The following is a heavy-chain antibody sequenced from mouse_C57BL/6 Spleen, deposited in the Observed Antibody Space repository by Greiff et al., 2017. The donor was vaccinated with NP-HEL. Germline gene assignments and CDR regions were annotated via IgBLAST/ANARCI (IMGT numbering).Heavy chain of an antibody. CDR2: ISYDGSN. J-gene: IGHJ2*01. V-gene: IGHV3-6*01. Sequence: ESGPGLVKPSQSLSLTCSVTGYSITSGYYWNWIRQFPGNKLEWMGYISYDGSNNYNPSLKNRISITRDTSKNQFFLKLNSVTTEDTATYYCARESKLGGYFDYWGQGTTLTVSS. D-gene: IGHD4-1*01. CDR3: ARESKLGGYFDY. CDR1: GYSITSGYY.